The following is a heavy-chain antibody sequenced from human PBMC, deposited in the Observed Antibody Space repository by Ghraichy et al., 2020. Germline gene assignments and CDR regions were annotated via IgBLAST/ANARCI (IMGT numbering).Heavy chain of an antibody. J-gene: IGHJ4*02. Sequence: GGSLRLSCSASEFTFSSFAMHWVRQAPGKGLEYISAISSNGGSTYYADSVKGRFSISRDNSKNTLYLQMSSLRTEDTALYYCVKGGHLSGYAFFDYWGQGTLVTVSS. D-gene: IGHD5-12*01. CDR2: ISSNGGST. CDR3: VKGGHLSGYAFFDY. CDR1: EFTFSSFA. V-gene: IGHV3-64D*06.